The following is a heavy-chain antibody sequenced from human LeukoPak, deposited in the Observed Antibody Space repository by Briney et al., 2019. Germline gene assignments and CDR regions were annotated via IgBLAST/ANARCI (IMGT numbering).Heavy chain of an antibody. CDR1: GGSFSGYY. CDR3: ARGIAARSGAFDI. D-gene: IGHD6-6*01. J-gene: IGHJ3*02. Sequence: PSETLSLTCAVYGGSFSGYYWSWIRQPPGKGLEWIGEINHSGSTNYNPSLKSRVTISVDTSKNQFSLKLSSVTAADTAVYYCARGIAARSGAFDIWGQGTMVTVSS. V-gene: IGHV4-34*01. CDR2: INHSGST.